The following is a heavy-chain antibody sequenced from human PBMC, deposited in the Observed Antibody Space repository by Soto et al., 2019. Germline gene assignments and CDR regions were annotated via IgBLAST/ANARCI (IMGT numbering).Heavy chain of an antibody. Sequence: PSETLSLTCAVSGGSISSGGYSWSWIRQPPGKGLEWIGYIYHSGSTYYNPSLKSRVTISVDTSKNQFSLKLSSVTAADTAVYYCARGIAVALNWFDPWGQGTLVTVSS. V-gene: IGHV4-30-2*01. CDR3: ARGIAVALNWFDP. J-gene: IGHJ5*02. CDR1: GGSISSGGYS. D-gene: IGHD6-19*01. CDR2: IYHSGST.